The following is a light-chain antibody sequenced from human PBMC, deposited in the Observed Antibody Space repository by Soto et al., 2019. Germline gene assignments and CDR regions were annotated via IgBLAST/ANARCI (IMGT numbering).Light chain of an antibody. CDR3: CSYAHTSRV. Sequence: QSVLTQPASVSGSPGQSITIYCTGTSSDVGGYNFVSWFQQHPGKAPKLLIFEVSDRPSGVSNRFSGSKSGNTASLTISWLQAEDEADYYCCSYAHTSRVFGGGTKLTVL. J-gene: IGLJ3*02. V-gene: IGLV2-14*01. CDR2: EVS. CDR1: SSDVGGYNF.